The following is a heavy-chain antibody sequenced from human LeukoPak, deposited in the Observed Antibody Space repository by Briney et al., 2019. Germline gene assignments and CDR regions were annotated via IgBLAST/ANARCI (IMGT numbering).Heavy chain of an antibody. CDR2: IRRKDYGGTT. CDR3: TKYSSSSNYYYGMDI. CDR1: GFTFGDYA. D-gene: IGHD6-6*01. Sequence: GGSLRLSCRCSGFTFGDYAMTWVRQAPGKGLEWVGFIRRKDYGGTTEYAASVKGRFTISRDDSKSIAYLQMNSLKTEDTALYYCTKYSSSSNYYYGMDIWGQGTTVTVSS. J-gene: IGHJ6*02. V-gene: IGHV3-49*04.